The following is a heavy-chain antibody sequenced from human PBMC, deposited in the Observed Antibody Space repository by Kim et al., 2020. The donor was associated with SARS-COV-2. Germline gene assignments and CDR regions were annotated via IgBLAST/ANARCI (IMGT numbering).Heavy chain of an antibody. CDR3: ARSEGSRFDY. D-gene: IGHD1-26*01. J-gene: IGHJ4*02. V-gene: IGHV4-34*01. Sequence: STTHNPPPKSRVTISVDTSKNQFSLKLSSVTAADTAVYYCARSEGSRFDYWGQGTLVTVSS. CDR2: ST.